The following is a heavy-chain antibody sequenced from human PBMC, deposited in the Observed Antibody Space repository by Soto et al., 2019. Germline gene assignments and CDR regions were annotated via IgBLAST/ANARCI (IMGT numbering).Heavy chain of an antibody. CDR1: GGSFSGYY. D-gene: IGHD3-9*01. J-gene: IGHJ4*02. Sequence: SETLSLTCAVYGGSFSGYYWSWIRQPPGKGLEWIGEINHSGSTNYNPSLKSRVTISVDTSKNQFSLKLSSVTAADTAVYYCARANVLRYFDSDYWGQGTLVTVSS. CDR2: INHSGST. V-gene: IGHV4-34*01. CDR3: ARANVLRYFDSDY.